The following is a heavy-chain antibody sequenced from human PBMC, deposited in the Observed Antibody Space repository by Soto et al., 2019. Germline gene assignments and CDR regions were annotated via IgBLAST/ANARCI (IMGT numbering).Heavy chain of an antibody. J-gene: IGHJ6*02. D-gene: IGHD6-13*01. Sequence: PSQALSLTCAISGDSASSNSAAWSWTRRSPSRGVECLGMTYYRSKWYNDYAVSVKSRITINPDTSKNQFSLQLSSVTPEDTAVYYCARVTVTSSWYYYYVLAVSAQRTTVPVSS. CDR2: TYYRSKWYN. V-gene: IGHV6-1*01. CDR1: GDSASSNSAA. CDR3: ARVTVTSSWYYYYVLAV.